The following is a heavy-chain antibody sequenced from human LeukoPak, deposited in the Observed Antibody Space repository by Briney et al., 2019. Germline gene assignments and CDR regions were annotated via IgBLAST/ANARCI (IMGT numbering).Heavy chain of an antibody. CDR1: VDSITSGAYY. CDR2: IYFNGGST. J-gene: IGHJ5*02. D-gene: IGHD1-1*01. Sequence: SESLSLTCTVTVDSITSGAYYSGWIRHAPGKGLEWIGSIYFNGGSTYYNPSLKRRATISIDASNNQFSLPLRSLPAADTAVYYCARPLYNSWDWFDPRGAGALVTVS. V-gene: IGHV4-39*01. CDR3: ARPLYNSWDWFDP.